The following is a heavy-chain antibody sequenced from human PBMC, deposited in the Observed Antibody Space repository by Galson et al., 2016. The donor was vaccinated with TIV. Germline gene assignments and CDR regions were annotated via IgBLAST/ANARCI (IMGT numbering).Heavy chain of an antibody. V-gene: IGHV3-48*03. D-gene: IGHD5-12*01. J-gene: IGHJ3*01. CDR1: GFTFSSYE. CDR2: ISPSGTI. Sequence: SLRLSCAGSGFTFSSYEVNWVRQAPGKGLERISYISPSGTIYYADPVKGRFTISRDNAKNSLFLQMNSLRAEDTAVYFCARVATFVDAFDLWGQGTVVTVS. CDR3: ARVATFVDAFDL.